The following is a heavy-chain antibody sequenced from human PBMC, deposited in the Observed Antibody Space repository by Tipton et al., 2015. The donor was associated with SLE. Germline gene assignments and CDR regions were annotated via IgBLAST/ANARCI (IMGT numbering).Heavy chain of an antibody. CDR2: IHYRRNT. V-gene: IGHV4-31*03. J-gene: IGHJ4*02. Sequence: TLSLTCTVSGDSISSGGYYWSWIRQHPGKGLEYIGYIHYRRNTYYNPSLRSRVFISVDTSRNQFSLKLTSVTAADTAVYFCARFDYSNWDDYWGQGTLVTVSS. D-gene: IGHD4-11*01. CDR3: ARFDYSNWDDY. CDR1: GDSISSGGYY.